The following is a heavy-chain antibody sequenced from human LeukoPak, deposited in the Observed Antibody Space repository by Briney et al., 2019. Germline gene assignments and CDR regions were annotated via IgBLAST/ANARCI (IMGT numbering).Heavy chain of an antibody. CDR3: ARDFVYSSSLNYYYYYYMDV. V-gene: IGHV4-34*01. J-gene: IGHJ6*03. D-gene: IGHD6-6*01. CDR2: INHSGST. Sequence: SETLSLTCAVYGGSFSGYYWSWIRQPPGKGLEWIGEINHSGSTNYNPSLKSRVTISVDTSKNQFSLKLSSVTAADTAVYYCARDFVYSSSLNYYYYYYMDVWGKGTTVTVSS. CDR1: GGSFSGYY.